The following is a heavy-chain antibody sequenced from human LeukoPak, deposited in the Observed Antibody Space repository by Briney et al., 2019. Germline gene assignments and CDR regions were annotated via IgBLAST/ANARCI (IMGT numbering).Heavy chain of an antibody. J-gene: IGHJ4*02. Sequence: GGSLRLSCAASGFTFSNYAIHWVRQAPGKGLEWVSGISGSGGSTFYADSVKGRFTISRDNSKTTLYLQMSSLRAEDTAVYYCAKDRADCSNTSCYVFFDYCGQGALVTVS. V-gene: IGHV3-23*01. CDR1: GFTFSNYA. CDR3: AKDRADCSNTSCYVFFDY. D-gene: IGHD2-2*01. CDR2: ISGSGGST.